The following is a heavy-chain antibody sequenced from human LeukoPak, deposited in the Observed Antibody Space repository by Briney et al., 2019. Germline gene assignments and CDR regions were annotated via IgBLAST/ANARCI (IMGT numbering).Heavy chain of an antibody. V-gene: IGHV4-34*01. CDR2: INPSGRT. CDR3: ARRWNYGTDYYMDV. Sequence: PSETLLLTCSVYGGSFNLYYWGWIRQTPGKGLEWIGEINPSGRTNYNPSLKSRVTTSIDTSKNQFPLSLSSLTAADTAVYYCARRWNYGTDYYMDVWGKGTMVTVSS. D-gene: IGHD1-7*01. CDR1: GGSFNLYY. J-gene: IGHJ6*03.